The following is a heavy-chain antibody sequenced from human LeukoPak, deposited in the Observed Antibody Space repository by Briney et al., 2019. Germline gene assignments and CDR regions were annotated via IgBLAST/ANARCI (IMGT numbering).Heavy chain of an antibody. Sequence: GGSLRLSCAASGFSFNTYAMSWVRQAPGKGLEWVSAISADAVATFYADSVKGRFTISRDNSKNTLYLQMNSLRAEDTAVYYCAKGYGSGSYRVSDYWGQGTLVTVSS. CDR3: AKGYGSGSYRVSDY. J-gene: IGHJ4*02. V-gene: IGHV3-23*01. D-gene: IGHD3-10*01. CDR1: GFSFNTYA. CDR2: ISADAVAT.